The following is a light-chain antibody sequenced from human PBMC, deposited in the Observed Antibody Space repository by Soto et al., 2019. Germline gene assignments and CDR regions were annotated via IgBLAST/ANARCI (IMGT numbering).Light chain of an antibody. J-gene: IGKJ4*01. CDR3: QQYGTSALT. V-gene: IGKV3-20*01. CDR2: GAS. Sequence: EIVLTQSPGTLSLSPGDRATLSCRASQSVSSAFLAWYQQKPGQAPRLLIYGASSRAIGVPDRFSGSGSGTNFTLTISRLEPEDFAVYYCQQYGTSALTFGGGTKVDI. CDR1: QSVSSAF.